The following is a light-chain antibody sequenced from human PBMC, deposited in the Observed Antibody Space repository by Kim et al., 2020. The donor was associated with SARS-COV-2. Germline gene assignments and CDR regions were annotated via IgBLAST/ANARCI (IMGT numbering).Light chain of an antibody. CDR3: QQRYSWPRT. V-gene: IGKV3-11*01. Sequence: LSTGEKAPLSCRAGQSISTCLAWYEQRLGQAHKLLIYETSKMAAGVPARFSASGSGTDVTLTISSREPDDFATYYCQQRYSWPRTFGQGTKVDIK. CDR2: ETS. J-gene: IGKJ1*01. CDR1: QSISTC.